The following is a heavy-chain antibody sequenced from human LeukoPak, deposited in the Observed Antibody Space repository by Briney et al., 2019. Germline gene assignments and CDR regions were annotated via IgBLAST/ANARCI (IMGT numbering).Heavy chain of an antibody. CDR2: IRYDGSNK. CDR1: GFTFSSYG. CDR3: AKVGNYDFWSGYYGRFDY. V-gene: IGHV3-30*02. J-gene: IGHJ4*02. Sequence: GSLRLSCAASGFTFSSYGMHWVRQAPGKGLEWVAFIRYDGSNKYYADSVKGRFTISRDNSKNTLYLQMNSLRAEDTAVYYCAKVGNYDFWSGYYGRFDYWGQGTLVTVSS. D-gene: IGHD3-3*01.